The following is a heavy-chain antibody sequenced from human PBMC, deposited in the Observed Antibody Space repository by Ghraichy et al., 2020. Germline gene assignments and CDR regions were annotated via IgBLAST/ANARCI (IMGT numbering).Heavy chain of an antibody. J-gene: IGHJ2*01. CDR3: ARLATVDWYFDL. Sequence: GGSLRLSCAASGFTFSSYDMHWVRQATGKGLEWVSAIGTAGDPYYPGSVKGRFTISRENAKNSLYLQMNSLRAGDTAVYYCARLATVDWYFDLWGRGTLVTVSS. CDR2: IGTAGDP. CDR1: GFTFSSYD. D-gene: IGHD4-17*01. V-gene: IGHV3-13*05.